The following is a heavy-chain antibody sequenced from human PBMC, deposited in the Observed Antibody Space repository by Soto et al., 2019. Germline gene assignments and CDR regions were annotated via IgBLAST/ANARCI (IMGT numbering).Heavy chain of an antibody. CDR3: ARDILAVAGTYYYYYGMDV. CDR2: IYPGDSDT. Sequence: GESLKISCKGSGYSFTSYWIGWVRQMPGKGLEWMGIIYPGDSDTRYSPSFQGQVTISADKSISTAYLRWSSLKASDTAMYYCARDILAVAGTYYYYYGMDVWGQGTTVTVSS. D-gene: IGHD6-19*01. J-gene: IGHJ6*02. V-gene: IGHV5-51*01. CDR1: GYSFTSYW.